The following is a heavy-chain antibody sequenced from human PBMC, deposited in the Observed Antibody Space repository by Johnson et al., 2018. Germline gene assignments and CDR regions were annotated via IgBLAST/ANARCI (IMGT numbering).Heavy chain of an antibody. CDR1: GFTFSSYG. V-gene: IGHV3-30*18. CDR2: ISYDGSNK. D-gene: IGHD4-23*01. Sequence: QVQLVESGGGVVQPGRSLRLSCAASGFTFSSYGMHWVRQAPGKGLAWVAVISYDGSNKYYADSVKGRFTISRDNSKNTLYLQMNSLRTQDTAVYYCAKYHDGNSGAFDIWGQGTMVTVSS. CDR3: AKYHDGNSGAFDI. J-gene: IGHJ3*02.